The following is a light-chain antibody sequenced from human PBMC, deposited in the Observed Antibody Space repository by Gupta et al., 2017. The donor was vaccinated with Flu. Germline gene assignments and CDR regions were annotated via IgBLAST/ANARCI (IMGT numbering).Light chain of an antibody. V-gene: IGKV1-12*02. CDR2: AAS. CDR1: QAISSW. CDR3: QQGTSRRS. Sequence: IQMTQSPSSVSASVGDRVTSTCRASQAISSWLASYQQKPGKAPKLLIYAASSVQSGVPSTLSGSGSWTDFTRTSSSLLSEDFAPYYSQQGTSRRSFGQGTKVEIK. J-gene: IGKJ2*01.